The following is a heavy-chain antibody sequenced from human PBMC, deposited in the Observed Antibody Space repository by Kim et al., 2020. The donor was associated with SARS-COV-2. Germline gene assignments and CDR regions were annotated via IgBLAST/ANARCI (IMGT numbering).Heavy chain of an antibody. D-gene: IGHD3-10*01. V-gene: IGHV3-9*01. Sequence: GGSLRLSCAASGFTFDDYAMHWVRQAPGKGLEWVSSISWNSGSIGYADSVKGRFTISRDNAKNSLYLQMNSLRAEETTLYYCAKDRHYGSWSYGSFDSGGQGTLVTVAS. CDR2: ISWNSGSI. J-gene: IGHJ4*02. CDR1: GFTFDDYA. CDR3: AKDRHYGSWSYGSFDS.